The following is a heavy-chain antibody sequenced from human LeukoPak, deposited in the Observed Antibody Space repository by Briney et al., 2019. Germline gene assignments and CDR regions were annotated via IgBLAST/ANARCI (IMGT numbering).Heavy chain of an antibody. V-gene: IGHV3-30*02. CDR2: IQYDGSNK. Sequence: GGSLRLSCAASGFTFSSYGMHWVRQAPGKGLEWVAFIQYDGSNKYYADSVKGRFTISRDNSKTTLYLQMNSLRAEDTAVYYCAKDMLVTTLDYWGQGTLVTVSS. CDR1: GFTFSSYG. D-gene: IGHD4-17*01. CDR3: AKDMLVTTLDY. J-gene: IGHJ4*02.